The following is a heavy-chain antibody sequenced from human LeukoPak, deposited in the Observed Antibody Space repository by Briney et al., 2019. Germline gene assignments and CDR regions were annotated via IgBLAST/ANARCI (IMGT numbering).Heavy chain of an antibody. V-gene: IGHV3-33*01. J-gene: IGHJ4*02. CDR3: ARADSRVVTPSLFDY. D-gene: IGHD4-23*01. CDR2: IWSDGSNK. CDR1: GFTFNIYG. Sequence: GGSLRLSCAASGFTFNIYGMHWVRQAPAKGPEWVAVIWSDGSNKYYADSVKGRFTISRDNSKNTLYLQMNSLRAEDTAVYYCARADSRVVTPSLFDYWGQGTLVTVSS.